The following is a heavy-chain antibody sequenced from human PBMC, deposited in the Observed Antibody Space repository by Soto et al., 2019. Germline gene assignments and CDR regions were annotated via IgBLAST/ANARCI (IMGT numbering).Heavy chain of an antibody. Sequence: ASVKVSCKASGYTFTSYAMHWVRQAPGQRLEWMGWINAGNGNTKYSQKFQGRVTITRDTSASTAYMELSSLRSEDTAVYYCARDYDYVWGSYRPGYFDYWGQGTLVTVSS. D-gene: IGHD3-16*02. V-gene: IGHV1-3*01. CDR1: GYTFTSYA. CDR3: ARDYDYVWGSYRPGYFDY. J-gene: IGHJ4*02. CDR2: INAGNGNT.